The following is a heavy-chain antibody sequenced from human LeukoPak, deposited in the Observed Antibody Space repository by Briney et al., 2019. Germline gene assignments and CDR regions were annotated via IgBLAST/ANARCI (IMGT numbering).Heavy chain of an antibody. V-gene: IGHV3-72*01. Sequence: RPGGSLRLSCAASGFTFSDHYMDWVRQAPGKGLEWVGRTRNKATSYTTEYAASVKGRFTISRDDSKTSLYLQMNILKTEDTAVYYCAREWYYYGSGSFYFDYWGQGTLVTVSS. D-gene: IGHD3-10*01. CDR1: GFTFSDHY. CDR2: TRNKATSYTT. CDR3: AREWYYYGSGSFYFDY. J-gene: IGHJ4*02.